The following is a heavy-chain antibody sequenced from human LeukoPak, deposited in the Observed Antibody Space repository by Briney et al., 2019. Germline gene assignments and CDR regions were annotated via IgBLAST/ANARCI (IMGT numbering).Heavy chain of an antibody. J-gene: IGHJ4*02. V-gene: IGHV1-69*01. D-gene: IGHD5-18*01. CDR1: GGTFSSYA. CDR2: IIPIFGTA. CDR3: ARGGYSYVYYFDY. Sequence: SVKVSCKASGGTFSSYAISWVRQAPGQGLEWMGGIIPIFGTANYAQKFQGRVTITADESTSTAYMELSSLRSEDTAVYYCARGGYSYVYYFDYWGQGTLVTVSS.